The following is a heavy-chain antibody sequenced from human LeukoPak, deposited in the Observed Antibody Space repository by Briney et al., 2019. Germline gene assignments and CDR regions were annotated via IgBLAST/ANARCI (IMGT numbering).Heavy chain of an antibody. D-gene: IGHD5-12*01. J-gene: IGHJ4*02. CDR1: GGTFSSYP. V-gene: IGHV1-69*13. CDR3: ARNVATMNSYYFDY. Sequence: SVKVSFKASGGTFSSYPISWVRPAPGEGLEWMGGIIPIFGTANYAQKFQGRVTITADESTSTAYIELSSLRSEDTAVYYCARNVATMNSYYFDYWGQGTLVTVSS. CDR2: IIPIFGTA.